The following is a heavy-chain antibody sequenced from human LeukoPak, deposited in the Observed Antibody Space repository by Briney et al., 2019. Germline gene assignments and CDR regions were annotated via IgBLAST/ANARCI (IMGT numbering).Heavy chain of an antibody. D-gene: IGHD2-15*01. CDR1: LGSLISFY. CDR3: ARASNFCSGGSCYSRRSDTYYYYMDV. Sequence: PSEALSRTSTVSLGSLISFYWCWMPQPAGKGLEWIGRIYASRSTNYNTSLKSRVNMSVDTSKTQFSLKRRSVTAAHTAVYYGARASNFCSGGSCYSRRSDTYYYYMDVWGKGTTVTVSS. J-gene: IGHJ6*03. CDR2: IYASRST. V-gene: IGHV4-4*07.